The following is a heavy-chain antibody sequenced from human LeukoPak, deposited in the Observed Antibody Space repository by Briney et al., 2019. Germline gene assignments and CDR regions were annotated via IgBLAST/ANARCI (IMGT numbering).Heavy chain of an antibody. CDR1: EFTVSSNY. D-gene: IGHD2-2*01. CDR3: AKEGYCSSTSCYQFDY. V-gene: IGHV3-30*18. Sequence: GGSLRLSCAASEFTVSSNYMSWVRQAPGKGLEWVAVISYDGSNKYYADSVKGRFTISRDNSKNTLYLQMNSLRAEDTAVYYCAKEGYCSSTSCYQFDYWGQGTLVTVSS. CDR2: ISYDGSNK. J-gene: IGHJ4*02.